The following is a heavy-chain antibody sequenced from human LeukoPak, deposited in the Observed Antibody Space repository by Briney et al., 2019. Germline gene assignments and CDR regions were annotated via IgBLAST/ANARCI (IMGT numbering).Heavy chain of an antibody. CDR2: INWKTGAT. CDR3: ARETSARGVSTH. CDR1: GFTFSSNG. Sequence: AGSLGLSCAGSGFTFSSNGMSWVRQAPGKGLEWLSGINWKTGATGYSDSVKGRFAISKDNTTNSLYLQMNSLRAEDTAFYYCARETSARGVSTHWGQGTLVTVSS. D-gene: IGHD3-10*01. J-gene: IGHJ4*02. V-gene: IGHV3-20*04.